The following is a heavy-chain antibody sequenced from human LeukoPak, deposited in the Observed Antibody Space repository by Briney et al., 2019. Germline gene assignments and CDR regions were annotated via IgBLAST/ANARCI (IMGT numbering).Heavy chain of an antibody. CDR1: GFTFSSYG. Sequence: PGGSLRLSCAASGFTFSSYGMHWVRQAPGKGLEWVAVISYDGSNKYYADSVKGRFTISRDNSKNTLYLQMNSLRAEDTAVYYCAKVDCSGGSCYLSGSWFDPWGQGTLVTVSS. D-gene: IGHD2-15*01. V-gene: IGHV3-30*18. CDR2: ISYDGSNK. CDR3: AKVDCSGGSCYLSGSWFDP. J-gene: IGHJ5*02.